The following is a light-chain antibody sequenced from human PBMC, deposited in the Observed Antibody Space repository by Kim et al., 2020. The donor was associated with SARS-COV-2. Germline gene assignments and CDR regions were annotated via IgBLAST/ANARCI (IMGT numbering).Light chain of an antibody. Sequence: GQKVAICCSGSSTNIGINVVNWYQQLPGTAPKLLMFDNNQRPSGVPDRFSGSKSGTSASLAISGLQSEDEADYYCATWDDSLHGVVFGGGTQLTVL. CDR1: STNIGINV. CDR3: ATWDDSLHGVV. J-gene: IGLJ2*01. V-gene: IGLV1-44*01. CDR2: DNN.